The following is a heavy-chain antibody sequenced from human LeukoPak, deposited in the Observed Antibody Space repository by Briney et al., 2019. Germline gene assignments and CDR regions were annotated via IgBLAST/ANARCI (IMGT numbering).Heavy chain of an antibody. D-gene: IGHD1-26*01. Sequence: PGGPLRLSCTASGFTFSSYGIHWVRQAPGEGLEWVAVISYDGSSKYYADSVKGRFTISRDNSKNTLHLQMNSLRAEDTAVYYCAKDGGSYLNWIDPWGQGTLVTVSS. CDR3: AKDGGSYLNWIDP. V-gene: IGHV3-30*18. CDR2: ISYDGSSK. CDR1: GFTFSSYG. J-gene: IGHJ5*02.